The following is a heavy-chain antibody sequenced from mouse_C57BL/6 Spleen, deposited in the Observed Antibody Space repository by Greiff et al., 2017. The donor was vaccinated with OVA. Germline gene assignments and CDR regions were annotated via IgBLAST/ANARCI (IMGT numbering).Heavy chain of an antibody. CDR1: GFSLTSSA. CDR3: ARKLDGSSYDYAMDY. J-gene: IGHJ4*01. Sequence: QVQLKESGPGLVAPSQSLSITCTVSGFSLTSSAISWVRQPPGKGLEWLGVIWTGGGPNYNSALKSRLSISNDNSKSQVFLKMNSLQTDDTARYYCARKLDGSSYDYAMDYWGQGTSVTVSS. CDR2: IWTGGGP. V-gene: IGHV2-9-1*01. D-gene: IGHD1-1*01.